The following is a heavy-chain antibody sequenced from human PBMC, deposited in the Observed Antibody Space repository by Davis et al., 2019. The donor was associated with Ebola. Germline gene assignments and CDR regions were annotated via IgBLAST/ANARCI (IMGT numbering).Heavy chain of an antibody. V-gene: IGHV3-7*01. CDR1: GSTFITYW. CDR3: GRDRAMFRVGLIDY. D-gene: IGHD3-10*01. Sequence: GESLKISCAASGSTFITYWMSWVRQAPGKGLEWVANIKQDGSEKYYADSVKGRFTISRDNSKNALYLQMNSLRAEDTAVYYCGRDRAMFRVGLIDYWGQGTLVTVSS. CDR2: IKQDGSEK. J-gene: IGHJ4*02.